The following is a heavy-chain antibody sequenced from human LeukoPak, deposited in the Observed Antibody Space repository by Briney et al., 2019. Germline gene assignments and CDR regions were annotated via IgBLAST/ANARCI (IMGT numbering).Heavy chain of an antibody. Sequence: SQTLSLTCAISGDSVSSNSAAWNWIRQSPSRGLEWLGRTYYRSKWYNDYAVSVKSRITINPDTSKNQFSLQLNSVTPGDTAVYYCARGESGSGWGRYYYYYMDVWGKGTTVTISS. CDR1: GDSVSSNSAA. V-gene: IGHV6-1*01. D-gene: IGHD6-19*01. CDR2: TYYRSKWYN. J-gene: IGHJ6*03. CDR3: ARGESGSGWGRYYYYYMDV.